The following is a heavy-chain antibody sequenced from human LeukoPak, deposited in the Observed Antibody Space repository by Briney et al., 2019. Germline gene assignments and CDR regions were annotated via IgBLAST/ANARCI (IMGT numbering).Heavy chain of an antibody. CDR1: GFTVSSNY. J-gene: IGHJ5*02. V-gene: IGHV3-53*01. CDR2: IYNVGNT. CDR3: ARSSRYYYDGSGYYPGPPDH. D-gene: IGHD3-22*01. Sequence: PGGSLRLSCAASGFTVSSNYMSWVRQAPGKGLEWVSVIYNVGNTHYADSVKGRFTISRDISKNTIYPQMNSLRAEDTAMYFCARSSRYYYDGSGYYPGPPDHWGQGTLVTVSS.